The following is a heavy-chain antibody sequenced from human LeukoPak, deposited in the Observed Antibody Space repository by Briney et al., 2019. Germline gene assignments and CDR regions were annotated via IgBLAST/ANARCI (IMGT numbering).Heavy chain of an antibody. J-gene: IGHJ4*02. D-gene: IGHD4-17*01. CDR3: ARGGMTTVTTTRNYFDY. Sequence: SETLSLTCAVYGGSFSGYYWSWIRQPPGKGLEWIGEINHSGSTNYNPSLKSRVTISVGTSKNQFSLKLSSVTAADTAVYYCARGGMTTVTTTRNYFDYWGQGTLVTVSS. CDR1: GGSFSGYY. V-gene: IGHV4-34*01. CDR2: INHSGST.